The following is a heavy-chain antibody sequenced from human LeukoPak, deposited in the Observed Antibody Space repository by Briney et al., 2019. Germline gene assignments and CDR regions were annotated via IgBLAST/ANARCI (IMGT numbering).Heavy chain of an antibody. J-gene: IGHJ3*02. D-gene: IGHD2-2*03. CDR3: AKDYLDIVVVPAALDAFDI. V-gene: IGHV3-23*01. Sequence: PGGSLRLSCAASGFTFSRYAMGWVRQAPGKGLEWVSVISGGGGSTYYADSVKGRVTIARDNSKNTLYLQMNSLRAEDTAVYYCAKDYLDIVVVPAALDAFDIWGQGTMVTVSS. CDR1: GFTFSRYA. CDR2: ISGGGGST.